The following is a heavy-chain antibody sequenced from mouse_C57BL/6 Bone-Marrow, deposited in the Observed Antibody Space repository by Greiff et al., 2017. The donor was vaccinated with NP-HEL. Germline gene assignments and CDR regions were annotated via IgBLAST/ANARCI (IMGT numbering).Heavy chain of an antibody. CDR2: INPYNGGT. J-gene: IGHJ4*01. V-gene: IGHV1-19*01. D-gene: IGHD1-1*01. CDR1: GYTFTDYY. CDR3: ARRGITTVERGMDY. Sequence: VQLQQSGPVLVKPGASVKMSCKASGYTFTDYYMNWVKQSHGKSLEWIGVINPYNGGTSYNQKFKGKATLTVDKSSSTAYMELNSLTSEDSAVYYCARRGITTVERGMDYWGQGTSVTVSS.